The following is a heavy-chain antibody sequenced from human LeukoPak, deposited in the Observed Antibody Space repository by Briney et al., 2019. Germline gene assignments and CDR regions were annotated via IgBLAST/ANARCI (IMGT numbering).Heavy chain of an antibody. CDR3: ARVIRAALGKGYFDY. V-gene: IGHV3-23*01. D-gene: IGHD6-13*01. CDR1: GFIFSSCA. CDR2: ISGSGGST. Sequence: GGSLRLSCATSGFIFSSCALSWVRQAPGKGLEWASSISGSGGSTYHADSVKGRFTISRDSSKNTLYLQMNSLRAEDTAIYYCARVIRAALGKGYFDYWGQGTLVTVSS. J-gene: IGHJ4*02.